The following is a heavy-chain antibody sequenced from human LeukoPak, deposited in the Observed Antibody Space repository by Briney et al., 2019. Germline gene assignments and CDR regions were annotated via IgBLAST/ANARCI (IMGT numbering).Heavy chain of an antibody. CDR2: IYYSGST. J-gene: IGHJ4*02. CDR1: GGSITSNY. V-gene: IGHV4-59*01. D-gene: IGHD6-6*01. Sequence: TASETLSLTCTVSGGSITSNYWSWVRQPPGKGLEWIGYIYYSGSTNYNPSLKSRVAISIDTSKKQFSLKLSSVTAADTAVYYCARGITALQYSSSSFDYWGQGTLVTVSS. CDR3: ARGITALQYSSSSFDY.